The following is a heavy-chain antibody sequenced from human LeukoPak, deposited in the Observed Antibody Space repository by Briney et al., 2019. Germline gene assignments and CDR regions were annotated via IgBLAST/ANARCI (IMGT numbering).Heavy chain of an antibody. CDR2: ISGSGGST. D-gene: IGHD6-13*01. Sequence: GGSLRLSCAASGFTFSSYDMSWVRQAPGKGLEWVSAISGSGGSTYYADSVKGRFTISRDNSKNTLYLQMNSLRAEDTAVYYCARDYQQLVPNGGGYFDLWGRGTLVTVSS. CDR1: GFTFSSYD. V-gene: IGHV3-23*01. CDR3: ARDYQQLVPNGGGYFDL. J-gene: IGHJ2*01.